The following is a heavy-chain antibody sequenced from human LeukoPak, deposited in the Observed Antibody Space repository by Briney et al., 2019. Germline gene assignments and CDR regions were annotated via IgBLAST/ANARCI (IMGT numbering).Heavy chain of an antibody. CDR2: IYYSGNT. V-gene: IGHV4-61*01. CDR3: ARVVTTGSYFDY. Sequence: SETLSLTCTVSGGSVNSGSFYWSWIRQPPGKGLEWIAYIYYSGNTNYNPSLKSRVTISVDTSKNQFSLKLTSVTAADTAVYYCARVVTTGSYFDYWGQGTLVTVSS. CDR1: GGSVNSGSFY. J-gene: IGHJ4*02. D-gene: IGHD4-17*01.